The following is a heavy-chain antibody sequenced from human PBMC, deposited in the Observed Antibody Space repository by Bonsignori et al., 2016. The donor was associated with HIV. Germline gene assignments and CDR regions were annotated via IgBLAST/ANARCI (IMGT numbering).Heavy chain of an antibody. Sequence: EVQLVESGGGLVQPGGSLRLSCAASGFTFSNTWMHWVRQVPGKGLVWVSYINSDGSTTTYADSVKGRFTISRDNAKNTVYLQMNSLRAEDTAVYYCARDQSYSLNFWGRGTLVTV. CDR1: GFTFSNTW. CDR3: ARDQSYSLNF. J-gene: IGHJ4*02. CDR2: INSDGSTT. V-gene: IGHV3-74*01. D-gene: IGHD5-18*01.